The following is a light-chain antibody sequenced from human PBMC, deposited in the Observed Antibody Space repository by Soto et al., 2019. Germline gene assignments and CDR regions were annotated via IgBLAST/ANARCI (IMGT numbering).Light chain of an antibody. Sequence: EIVLTQSPGTLSLSPGERATLSCRASQSVSSSYLAWYQQKPGQPPRLLIYGASSRPTGIPDRFSGSGSGTDFTLTISRLEPEDFSVYYCQQYGSSGTWTFGQGTKVEIK. CDR2: GAS. CDR3: QQYGSSGTWT. CDR1: QSVSSSY. J-gene: IGKJ1*01. V-gene: IGKV3-20*01.